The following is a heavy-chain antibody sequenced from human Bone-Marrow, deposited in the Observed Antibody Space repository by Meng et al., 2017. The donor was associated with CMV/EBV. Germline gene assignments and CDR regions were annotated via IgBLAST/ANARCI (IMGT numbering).Heavy chain of an antibody. CDR1: GFTFSSYA. J-gene: IGHJ4*02. Sequence: GESLKISCAASGFTFSSYAMSWVRQAPGKGLEWVSAISGSGGSTYYADSVKGRFTISRDNSKNTLYLQMNSLRAEDTALYYCARDDPAGYSSGWFTWGVDYWGQGTLVTVSS. D-gene: IGHD6-19*01. CDR2: ISGSGGST. CDR3: ARDDPAGYSSGWFTWGVDY. V-gene: IGHV3-23*01.